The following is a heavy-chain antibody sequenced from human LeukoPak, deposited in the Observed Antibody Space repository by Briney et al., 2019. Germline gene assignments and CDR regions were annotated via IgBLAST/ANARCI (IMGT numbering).Heavy chain of an antibody. V-gene: IGHV3-23*01. CDR1: GFTFSSYA. CDR2: ISGSGGST. Sequence: GGSLRLSCAASGFTFSSYAMSWVRQAPGKGLEWVSAISGSGGSTYYADSVKGQFTISRDNSKNTLYLQMNSLRAEDTAVYYCAKDPAYSDSSGYLVWGQGTLVTVSS. J-gene: IGHJ4*02. CDR3: AKDPAYSDSSGYLV. D-gene: IGHD3-22*01.